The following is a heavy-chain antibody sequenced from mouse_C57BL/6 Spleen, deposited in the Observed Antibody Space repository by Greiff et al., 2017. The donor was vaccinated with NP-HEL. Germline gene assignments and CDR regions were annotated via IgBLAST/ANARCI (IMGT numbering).Heavy chain of an antibody. V-gene: IGHV1-80*01. J-gene: IGHJ3*01. CDR2: IYPGDGDT. CDR1: GYAFSSYW. D-gene: IGHD2-4*01. Sequence: VMLVESGAELVKPGASVKISCKASGYAFSSYWMNWVKQRPGKGLEWIGQIYPGDGDTNYNGKFKGKATLTADKSSSTAYMQLSSLTSEDSAVYFCARDGAYDYDGAWFAYWGQGTLVTVSA. CDR3: ARDGAYDYDGAWFAY.